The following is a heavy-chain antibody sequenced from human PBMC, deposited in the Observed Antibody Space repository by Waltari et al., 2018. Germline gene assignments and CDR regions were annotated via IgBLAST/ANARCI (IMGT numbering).Heavy chain of an antibody. V-gene: IGHV1-2*02. J-gene: IGHJ4*02. Sequence: QVQLVQSGAEVKKPGASVKVSCKASGYTFNANYMHWVRKAPGQGLEWMGRINPNSGDTDYAQKFQGRVTMTRDTSISTAYMELSRLTSDDTAFYYCARDSQTAKSAPFDSWGQGTLVTVSS. CDR2: INPNSGDT. CDR3: ARDSQTAKSAPFDS. CDR1: GYTFNANY.